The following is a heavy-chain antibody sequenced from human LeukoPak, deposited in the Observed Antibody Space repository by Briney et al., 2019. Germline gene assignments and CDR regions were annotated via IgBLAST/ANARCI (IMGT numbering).Heavy chain of an antibody. CDR3: ATYHFRGDTSHYFDY. Sequence: PSETLSLTCAVYGGSFSAYYWSWIRQPPGKGLEWIGEINHSGSTNYNPSLKSRVTISIDTSKNQFSLKLSSVTAADTAVYYCATYHFRGDTSHYFDYWGQGTLVTVSS. CDR1: GGSFSAYY. CDR2: INHSGST. D-gene: IGHD3-10*02. J-gene: IGHJ4*02. V-gene: IGHV4-34*01.